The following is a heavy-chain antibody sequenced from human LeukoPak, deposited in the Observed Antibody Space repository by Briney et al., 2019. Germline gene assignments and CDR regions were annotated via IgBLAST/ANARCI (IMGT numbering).Heavy chain of an antibody. CDR1: GFTFSNAW. J-gene: IGHJ5*02. CDR3: ARDFYASGFYFWFDP. D-gene: IGHD2/OR15-2a*01. Sequence: PGGSLRLSCAASGFTFSNAWMSWVRQPAGKGLEWIGRISPSGTTHYNPSLGSRVTMSVDTSKNYFSLRLSSVTAADTAVYYCARDFYASGFYFWFDPWGQGMLVTVSS. V-gene: IGHV4-4*07. CDR2: ISPSGTT.